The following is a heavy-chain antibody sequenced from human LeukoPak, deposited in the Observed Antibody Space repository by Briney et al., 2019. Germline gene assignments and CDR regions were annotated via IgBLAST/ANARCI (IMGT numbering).Heavy chain of an antibody. J-gene: IGHJ4*02. CDR1: GYTFTGYY. Sequence: GASVKVSCKASGYTFTGYYIHWVRQAPGQGLQWMGRINPNSGGTNYAQNFQGRVTTTRDTSISTAYMELSSLRSDDTAVYYCAREKESVAGRELDYWGQGTLVTVSS. D-gene: IGHD6-19*01. CDR2: INPNSGGT. CDR3: AREKESVAGRELDY. V-gene: IGHV1-2*06.